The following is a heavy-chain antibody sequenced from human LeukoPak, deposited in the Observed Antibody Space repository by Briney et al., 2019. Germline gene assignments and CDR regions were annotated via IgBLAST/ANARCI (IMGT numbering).Heavy chain of an antibody. J-gene: IGHJ5*02. CDR1: GGSFSGYY. Sequence: KTSETLSLTCAVYGGSFSGYYWSWIRQPPGKGLEWIGEINHSGSTNYNPSLKSRVTISVDTSNNQFSLRLGSVTAADTAVYYCATVYRSRSSCLDPWAQGIVHTVSS. CDR2: INHSGST. CDR3: ATVYRSRSSCLDP. V-gene: IGHV4-34*01. D-gene: IGHD2-2*01.